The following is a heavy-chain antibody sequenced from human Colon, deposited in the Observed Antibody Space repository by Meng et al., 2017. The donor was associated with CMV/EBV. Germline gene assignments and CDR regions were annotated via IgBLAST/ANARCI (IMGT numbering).Heavy chain of an antibody. CDR2: LFHGGSS. J-gene: IGHJ3*02. V-gene: IGHV4-39*01. Sequence: SETLSLTCTVSGGSISSDSNYWVWIRQPPGKGLEWIGSLFHGGSSFYNPSLQSRVTMSVDTSKNQFSLKLSSVTAADTAVYYCASLRSRNAFNIWGQGTMVTVSS. CDR1: GGSISSDSNY. CDR3: ASLRSRNAFNI.